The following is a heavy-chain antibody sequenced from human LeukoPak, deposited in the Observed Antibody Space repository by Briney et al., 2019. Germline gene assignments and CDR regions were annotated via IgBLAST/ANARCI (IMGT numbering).Heavy chain of an antibody. CDR3: ATGVTITPSFDY. Sequence: ASVKVSCKVSGYTLTELSMHWVRQAPGKGLEWMGGFDPEDGETIYAQKFQGRVTMTEDTSTDTAYMELSSLRSEDTAVYYCATGVTITPSFDYWGQGTLVTVSS. CDR2: FDPEDGET. D-gene: IGHD1-14*01. V-gene: IGHV1-24*01. CDR1: GYTLTELS. J-gene: IGHJ4*02.